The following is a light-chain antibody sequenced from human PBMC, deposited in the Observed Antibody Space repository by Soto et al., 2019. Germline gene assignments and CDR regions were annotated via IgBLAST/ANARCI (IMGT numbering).Light chain of an antibody. J-gene: IGKJ1*01. CDR3: QQYNFFRT. CDR2: HSS. V-gene: IGKV1-5*03. CDR1: QSISTW. Sequence: DVQMTQSPSSLSASIGDRVTITCRASQSISTWLAWYQQKPGQAPKLLITHSSTLQNGVPSRFIGRGSGTEFTLTISSLQPDDFATYYCQQYNFFRTFGQGIKVEV.